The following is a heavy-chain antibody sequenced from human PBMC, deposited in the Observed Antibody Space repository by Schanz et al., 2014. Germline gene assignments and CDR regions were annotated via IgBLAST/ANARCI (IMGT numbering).Heavy chain of an antibody. D-gene: IGHD3-10*01. CDR3: ARGDMVRGVFDY. J-gene: IGHJ4*02. CDR2: ISDDGSRR. CDR1: GFSFSTYA. V-gene: IGHV3-30*04. Sequence: QVQLVESGGGVVQPGRSLRLSCAASGFSFSTYAMHWVRQAPGKGLRCVAVISDDGSRRHYADFVTGRFTISRDNSKNTLYLQMNSLRTEDTAVYYCARGDMVRGVFDYWGQGTLVTVSS.